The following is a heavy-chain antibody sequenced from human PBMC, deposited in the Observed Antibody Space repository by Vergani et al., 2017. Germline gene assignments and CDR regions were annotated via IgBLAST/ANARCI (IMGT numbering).Heavy chain of an antibody. V-gene: IGHV3-7*01. J-gene: IGHJ6*02. CDR2: IKQDGSEK. Sequence: EVQLVESGGGLVQPGGSLRLSCAASGFMFSNYWMNWVRQAPGKGLEWVANIKQDGSEKYYVDSVRGRFTISRDISKNTLHLQLNSLRVEDTAVYFCSYGMDVWGQGTTVTVSS. CDR1: GFMFSNYW. CDR3: SYGMDV.